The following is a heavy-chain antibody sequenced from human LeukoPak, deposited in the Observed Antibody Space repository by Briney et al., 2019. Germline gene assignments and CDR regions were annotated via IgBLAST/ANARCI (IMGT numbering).Heavy chain of an antibody. CDR2: IKQDGSEK. CDR1: GFTFSTYW. D-gene: IGHD6-13*01. V-gene: IGHV3-7*01. Sequence: GSLRLSCAASGFTFSTYWMSWVRQAPGKGLEWVANIKQDGSEKYYVDSVKGRFTISIDNAKNSLYLQMNSLRAEDTAMYYCARDSAGNDYWGQGTLVTVSS. J-gene: IGHJ4*02. CDR3: ARDSAGNDY.